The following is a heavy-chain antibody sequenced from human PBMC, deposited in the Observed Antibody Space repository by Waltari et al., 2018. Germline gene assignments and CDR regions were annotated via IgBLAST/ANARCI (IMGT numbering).Heavy chain of an antibody. CDR3: ARGAQWRYEDWFDP. CDR2: INSDGSST. Sequence: EVQLVESGGGLVQPGGSLRLPCAASGFTFSSYWMNWVRQAPGKGLVWVSRINSDGSSTSYADSVKGRFTISRDNAKNTLYLQMNSLRAEDTAVYYCARGAQWRYEDWFDPWGQGTLVTVSS. J-gene: IGHJ5*02. V-gene: IGHV3-74*01. CDR1: GFTFSSYW. D-gene: IGHD5-12*01.